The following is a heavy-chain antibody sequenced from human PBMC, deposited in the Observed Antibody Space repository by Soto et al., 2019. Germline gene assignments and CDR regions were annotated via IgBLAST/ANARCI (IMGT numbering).Heavy chain of an antibody. CDR1: GYTFTSYD. V-gene: IGHV1-8*01. CDR2: MNPNSGNT. J-gene: IGHJ5*02. D-gene: IGHD3-3*01. CDR3: ARWYEGHYDFWRFDP. Sequence: QVQLVQSGAEVKKPGASVKVSCKASGYTFTSYDINWVRQATGQGLEWMGWMNPNSGNTGYTQKCQGRVTMTRNTSISTAYMEMSSLRSEDTAVYYCARWYEGHYDFWRFDPWGQGTLVTVSS.